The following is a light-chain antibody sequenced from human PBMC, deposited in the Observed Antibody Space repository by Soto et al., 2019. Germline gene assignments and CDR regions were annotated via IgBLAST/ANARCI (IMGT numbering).Light chain of an antibody. V-gene: IGKV3-20*01. J-gene: IGKJ3*01. CDR3: QQYGSSPFT. CDR1: QSVSSSY. CDR2: GAS. Sequence: EIVLTQSPGTLSLSPGERATLSCRASQSVSSSYLAWYQQKPGQAPRLLIYGASSRATGIPDRFSGSGSGTDFTFTMSRLEPEDFAVYYCQQYGSSPFTFGPGTKVDI.